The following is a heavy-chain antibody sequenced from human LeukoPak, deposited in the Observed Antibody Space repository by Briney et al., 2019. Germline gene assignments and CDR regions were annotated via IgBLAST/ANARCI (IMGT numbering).Heavy chain of an antibody. CDR3: ARDAYYDFWSGYYPKQLDY. CDR2: ISSSSSYI. CDR1: GFTFSSYS. J-gene: IGHJ4*02. V-gene: IGHV3-21*01. Sequence: GGSLRLSCAASGFTFSSYSMNWVRQAPGKGLEWVSSISSSSSYIYYADSAKGRFTISRDNAKNSLYLQMNSLRAEDTAVYYCARDAYYDFWSGYYPKQLDYWGQGTLVTVSS. D-gene: IGHD3-3*01.